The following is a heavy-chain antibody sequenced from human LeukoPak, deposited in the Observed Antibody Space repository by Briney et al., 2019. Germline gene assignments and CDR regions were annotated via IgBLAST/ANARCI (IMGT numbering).Heavy chain of an antibody. Sequence: SETLSLTCTVSGGSMSSYYWSWIRQPPGKGLEWIGYIYYSGSTNYNPSLKSRVTISVDTSKNQFSLKLSSVTAADTAVYYCARCQGYYYYYYGMDVWGQGTRVTVSS. CDR2: IYYSGST. CDR1: GGSMSSYY. CDR3: ARCQGYYYYYYGMDV. V-gene: IGHV4-59*08. J-gene: IGHJ6*02.